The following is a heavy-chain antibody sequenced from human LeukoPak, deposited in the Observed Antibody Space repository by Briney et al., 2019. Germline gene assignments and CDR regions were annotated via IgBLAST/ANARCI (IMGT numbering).Heavy chain of an antibody. CDR3: ARRDDYSAYDC. CDR2: ITGNGGST. V-gene: IGHV3-64D*06. CDR1: GFSVTNNY. D-gene: IGHD5-24*01. Sequence: PGGSLRLSCAVSGFSVTNNYMSCVRQAPGKGLETVSAITGNGGSTFYADSVKGRFTISRDNSKNTLYLQMSSLRAEDTAMYYCARRDDYSAYDCWGQGTLVTVSS. J-gene: IGHJ4*02.